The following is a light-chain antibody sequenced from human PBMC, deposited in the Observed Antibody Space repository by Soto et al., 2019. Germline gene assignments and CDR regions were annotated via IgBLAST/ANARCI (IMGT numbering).Light chain of an antibody. Sequence: EIVLTQSPATLSLSPGGRATLSCRASQSVSSYLAWYQQKPGQAPRLLIYDASNRAADIPARFSGSGSGTDFTLTISSLEPEDFAVYFCQQYNNWPPYTFGPGTKVDIK. CDR1: QSVSSY. V-gene: IGKV3-11*01. J-gene: IGKJ2*01. CDR2: DAS. CDR3: QQYNNWPPYT.